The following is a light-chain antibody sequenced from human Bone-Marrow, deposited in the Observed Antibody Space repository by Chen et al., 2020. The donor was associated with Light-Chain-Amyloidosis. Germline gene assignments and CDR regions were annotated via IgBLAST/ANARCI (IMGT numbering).Light chain of an antibody. J-gene: IGLJ2*01. Sequence: SSELTQDPAVSVTLGQTVRITCQGDSLRYYPATWYQQKPGQAPVLVISRNNNRPSGIPDRFSGSSSGNAASLTIPGAQAEEEADYHCASRDTTGNHLLFGGGTSLTVL. CDR3: ASRDTTGNHLL. CDR1: SLRYYP. V-gene: IGLV3-19*01. CDR2: RNN.